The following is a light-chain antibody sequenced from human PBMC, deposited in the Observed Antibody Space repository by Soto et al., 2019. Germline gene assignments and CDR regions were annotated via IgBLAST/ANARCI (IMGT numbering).Light chain of an antibody. J-gene: IGKJ1*01. CDR2: AAS. V-gene: IGKV1-27*01. CDR3: QKYNNAPLT. Sequence: DIQMTQSPSSLSAYVGDRVTTTCRASQGISNFLAWYQQKPGKVPKLLIYAASTLQSGVPSRFSGSASGTDFTLTISSLQPEDVATYYCQKYNNAPLTFGQGTKVEIK. CDR1: QGISNF.